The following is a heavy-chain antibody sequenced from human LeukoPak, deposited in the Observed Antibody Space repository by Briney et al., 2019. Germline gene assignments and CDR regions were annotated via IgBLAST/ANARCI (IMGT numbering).Heavy chain of an antibody. CDR3: ASTSAVAGTWDFDY. V-gene: IGHV1-2*02. CDR1: GYTFTGYY. D-gene: IGHD6-19*01. CDR2: INPNSGGT. J-gene: IGHJ4*02. Sequence: ASVKVPCKASGYTFTGYYMHWVRQAPGQGLEWMGWINPNSGGTNYAQKFQGRVTMIRDTSISTAYMELSRLRSDDTAVYYCASTSAVAGTWDFDYWGQGTQVTVSS.